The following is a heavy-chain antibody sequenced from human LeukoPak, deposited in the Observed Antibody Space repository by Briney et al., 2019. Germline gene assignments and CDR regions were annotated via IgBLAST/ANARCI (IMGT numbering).Heavy chain of an antibody. J-gene: IGHJ4*02. CDR2: INTDGSRT. V-gene: IGHV3-74*03. CDR1: EFTFSNYA. CDR3: VRSLVAASDY. D-gene: IGHD1-26*01. Sequence: GGSLRLSCAASEFTFSNYAMNWVRQAPGKGLVWVSRINTDGSRTTYADSVKGRFTIYRDNAKNTVSLQMNSLRAEDTAVYYCVRSLVAASDYWGQGTLVTVSS.